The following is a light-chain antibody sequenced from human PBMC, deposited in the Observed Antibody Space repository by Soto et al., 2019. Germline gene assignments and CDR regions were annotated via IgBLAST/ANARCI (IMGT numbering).Light chain of an antibody. CDR1: QSVNSKY. Sequence: ELVLTQSPGTLSLSPGERATLSCRASQSVNSKYLAWYQQKPGQAPRLLIYSASNRATCISDRFSGSGSGTDFTLIISRLEPEDFAVYYCQQYGSSPPYSFGQGTRLEIK. CDR3: QQYGSSPPYS. V-gene: IGKV3-20*01. J-gene: IGKJ2*03. CDR2: SAS.